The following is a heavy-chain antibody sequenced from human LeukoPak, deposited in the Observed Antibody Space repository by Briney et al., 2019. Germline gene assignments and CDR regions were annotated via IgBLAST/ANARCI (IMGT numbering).Heavy chain of an antibody. Sequence: GGSLRLSCAASGFTFSDYYMSWIRQAPGKGLEWVSYISSSGSTIYYADSVKGRFTISRDNAKNSLYLQMNSQRAEDTAVYYCARSYDSSGYYLRHFDYWGQGTLVTVSS. CDR2: ISSSGSTI. CDR1: GFTFSDYY. J-gene: IGHJ4*02. D-gene: IGHD3-22*01. CDR3: ARSYDSSGYYLRHFDY. V-gene: IGHV3-11*01.